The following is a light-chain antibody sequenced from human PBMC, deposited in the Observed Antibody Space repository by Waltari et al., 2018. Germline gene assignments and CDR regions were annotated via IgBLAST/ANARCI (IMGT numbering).Light chain of an antibody. CDR3: HSRKGRDNQVV. V-gene: IGLV3-19*01. CDR2: GKE. J-gene: IGLJ3*02. CDR1: SPRTPS. Sequence: SSELTQGPDVSVALGQTVKITCQGDSPRTPSASWYQVKPGQAPVLVLFGKEKRPSGIPDRISGYSSGTTSSLTITGAQAEDEADYYCHSRKGRDNQVVFGGGTKLTVL.